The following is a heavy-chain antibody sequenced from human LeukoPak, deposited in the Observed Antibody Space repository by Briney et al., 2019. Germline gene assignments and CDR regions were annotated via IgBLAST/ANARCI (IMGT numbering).Heavy chain of an antibody. CDR2: INPNSGGT. V-gene: IGHV1-2*02. Sequence: ASVKVSCKASGYTFTGYYMHWVRQAPGQGLECMGWINPNSGGTNYAQKFQGRVTMTRDTSISTAYMELSRLRSDDTAVYYCAGEQLPTGNWFDPWGQGTLVTVSS. J-gene: IGHJ5*02. CDR3: AGEQLPTGNWFDP. D-gene: IGHD5-18*01. CDR1: GYTFTGYY.